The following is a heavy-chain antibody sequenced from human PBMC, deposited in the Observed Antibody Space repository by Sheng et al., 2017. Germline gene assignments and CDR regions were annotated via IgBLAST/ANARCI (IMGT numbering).Heavy chain of an antibody. CDR2: IYYSGST. Sequence: QLQLQESGPGLVKPSETLSLTCTVSGGSISSSSYYWGWIRQPPGKGLEWIGSIYYSGSTYYNPSLKSRVTISVDTSKNQFSLKLSSVTAADTAVYYCARLRYSGSCLDYWGQGTLVTVSS. J-gene: IGHJ4*02. CDR3: ARLRYSGSCLDY. D-gene: IGHD1-26*01. V-gene: IGHV4-39*07. CDR1: GGSISSSSYY.